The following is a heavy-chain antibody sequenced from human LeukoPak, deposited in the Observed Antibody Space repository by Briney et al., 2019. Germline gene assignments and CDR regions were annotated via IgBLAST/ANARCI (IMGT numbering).Heavy chain of an antibody. J-gene: IGHJ3*01. CDR3: GRDPNGDYVGAFDL. Sequence: GGSLRLSCAASGFTFSSYAMTWVRQAPGKGLEWVSSIRGSGDGTSYGDSVKGRFTMSRDNSKNTLYLQMNSLRAEDTAIYYCGRDPNGDYVGAFDLWGLGTLVTVSS. CDR1: GFTFSSYA. CDR2: IRGSGDGT. V-gene: IGHV3-23*01. D-gene: IGHD4-17*01.